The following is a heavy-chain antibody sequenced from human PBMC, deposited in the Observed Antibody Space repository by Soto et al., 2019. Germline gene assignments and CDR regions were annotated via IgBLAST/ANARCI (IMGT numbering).Heavy chain of an antibody. CDR1: GYTFTSYD. V-gene: IGHV1-8*01. CDR2: MNPNSGNT. D-gene: IGHD2-15*01. CDR3: ARVFYGGRDFDY. J-gene: IGHJ4*02. Sequence: ASVKVSCKASGYTFTSYDINWVLQATGQGLEWMGWMNPNSGNTGYAQKFQGRVTMTRNTSISTAYMELSSLRSEDTAVYYCARVFYGGRDFDYWGKGTLVTVSS.